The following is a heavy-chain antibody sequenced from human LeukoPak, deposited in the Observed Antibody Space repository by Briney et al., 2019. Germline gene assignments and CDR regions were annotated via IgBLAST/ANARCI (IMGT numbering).Heavy chain of an antibody. J-gene: IGHJ4*02. D-gene: IGHD3-10*01. CDR2: IWYDGSNK. CDR1: GLTFSTQG. CDR3: ARDLRKGSYFDC. Sequence: GRSLRLSCAAAGLTFSTQGMRWVRQAPGEGLEWEALIWYDGSNKYYADSVKGRFTIPRDNSKNTLYLQMNRLRVEDTAVYYCARDLRKGSYFDCWGQGTLVTVSS. V-gene: IGHV3-33*01.